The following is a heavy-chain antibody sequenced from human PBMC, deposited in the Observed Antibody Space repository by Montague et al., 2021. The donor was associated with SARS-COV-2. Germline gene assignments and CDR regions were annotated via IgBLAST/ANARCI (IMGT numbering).Heavy chain of an antibody. V-gene: IGHV4-59*01. CDR1: GGSISPYY. J-gene: IGHJ5*01. D-gene: IGHD3-10*01. CDR3: ARDRGRYFDSGSYNWLDS. Sequence: SETLSLTCTVSGGSISPYYGTWIRQPPGKGLEWIGYIYYTGNTKYKPSLKSRVTISVDTSKNQFSLNLKSVTAADTAVYYCARDRGRYFDSGSYNWLDSWGQGTLVTVSS. CDR2: IYYTGNT.